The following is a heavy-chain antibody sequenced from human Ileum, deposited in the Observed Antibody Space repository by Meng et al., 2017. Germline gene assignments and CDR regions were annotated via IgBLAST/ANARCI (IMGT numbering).Heavy chain of an antibody. D-gene: IGHD1-26*01. J-gene: IGHJ4*02. Sequence: QLQLMQWGAGMLTPSETLSLTCNVYGDSFTDYYWNWIRQPPGKGLEWIREIHYSGITNYNPSLESRVTISEDTSQKQFSLRLSSVTAADTAVYYCARRIRGGSYLGWGQGTLVTVSS. CDR1: GDSFTDYY. V-gene: IGHV4-34*01. CDR2: IHYSGIT. CDR3: ARRIRGGSYLG.